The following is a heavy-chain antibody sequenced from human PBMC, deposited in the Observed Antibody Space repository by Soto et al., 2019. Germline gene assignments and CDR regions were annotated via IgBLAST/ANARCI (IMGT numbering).Heavy chain of an antibody. CDR1: GYTFTGYY. Sequence: GASVKVSCKASGYTFTGYYMHWVRQAPGQGLERMGWINPNSGGTNYAQKFQGWVTMTRDTSISTAYMELSRLRSDDTAVYYCARGGIGVQLWTIYYYYGMDVWGQGTTVTVSS. J-gene: IGHJ6*02. V-gene: IGHV1-2*04. D-gene: IGHD5-18*01. CDR2: INPNSGGT. CDR3: ARGGIGVQLWTIYYYYGMDV.